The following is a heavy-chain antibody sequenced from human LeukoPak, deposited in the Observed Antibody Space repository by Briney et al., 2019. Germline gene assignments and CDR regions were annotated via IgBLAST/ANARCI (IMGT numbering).Heavy chain of an antibody. CDR1: GFTFSSYA. CDR3: ANSLGDHPSDIAVAGPPDY. J-gene: IGHJ4*02. D-gene: IGHD6-19*01. Sequence: PGGSLRLSCAASGFTFSSYAMRWVRQVAGKGLEWVSGISSSGGSTSYGDSVKGRFTISRDNSKNTLYLQMNSLRAEDTAVYYCANSLGDHPSDIAVAGPPDYWGQGTLVTVSS. V-gene: IGHV3-23*01. CDR2: ISSSGGST.